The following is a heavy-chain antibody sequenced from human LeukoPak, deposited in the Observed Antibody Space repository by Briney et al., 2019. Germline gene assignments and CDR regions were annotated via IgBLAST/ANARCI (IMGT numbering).Heavy chain of an antibody. CDR2: IRYDGSNK. CDR1: GFTFSSYV. CDR3: AKVSRIYGGNSPFDY. J-gene: IGHJ4*02. Sequence: GRSLRLSCAASGFTFSSYVMHWVRQAPGKGLEWVAFIRYDGSNKYYADSVKGRFTISRDNSKNTLYLQMNSLRPEDTALYYCAKVSRIYGGNSPFDYWGQGTLVTVSS. V-gene: IGHV3-30*02. D-gene: IGHD4-23*01.